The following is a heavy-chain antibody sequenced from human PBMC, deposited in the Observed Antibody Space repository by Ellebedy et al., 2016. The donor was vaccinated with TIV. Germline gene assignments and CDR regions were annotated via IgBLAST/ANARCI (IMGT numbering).Heavy chain of an antibody. J-gene: IGHJ6*02. V-gene: IGHV3-23*01. Sequence: GESLKISCAASGFTFSNYAMNWVRQAPGKGLEWVSSISTNGVTTPYADSVKGRFTISRDNAKNTLYLQMNSLRADDTAVYYCARDLYYGIDFWGQGTTATVSS. D-gene: IGHD2-8*01. CDR2: ISTNGVTT. CDR1: GFTFSNYA. CDR3: ARDLYYGIDF.